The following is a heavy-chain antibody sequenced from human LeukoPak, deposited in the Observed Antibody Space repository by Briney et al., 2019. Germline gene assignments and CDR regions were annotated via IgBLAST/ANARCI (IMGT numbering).Heavy chain of an antibody. Sequence: PSETLSLTCAVSGGSISSSNWWNWVRQPPGKGLEWIGEINHSGSTNYNPSLKSRVTISVDTSKNQFSLKLSSVTAADTAVYYCARIVQLWFIIDYWGQGTLVTVSS. CDR2: INHSGST. CDR3: ARIVQLWFIIDY. D-gene: IGHD5-18*01. CDR1: GGSISSSNW. J-gene: IGHJ4*02. V-gene: IGHV4-4*02.